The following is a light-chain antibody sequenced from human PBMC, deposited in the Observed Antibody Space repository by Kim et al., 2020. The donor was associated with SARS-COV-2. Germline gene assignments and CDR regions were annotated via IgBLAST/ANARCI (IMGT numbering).Light chain of an antibody. J-gene: IGKJ2*01. V-gene: IGKV3-15*01. CDR3: QQYGDWPYV. CDR1: QNIGIN. CDR2: GAS. Sequence: ETMMTQSPAALSVSPGERATLSCRASQNIGINVAWYQQKPGQAPRLLVYGASSRATGISGRFSGSGSGTDFTLTISSLQSEDLAVYYCQQYGDWPYVFGQGTKLEIK.